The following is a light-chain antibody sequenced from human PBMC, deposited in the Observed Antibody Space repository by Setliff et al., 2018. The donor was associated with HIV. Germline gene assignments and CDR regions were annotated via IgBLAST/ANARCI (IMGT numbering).Light chain of an antibody. CDR3: QVWDNNSDHVV. CDR2: DDS. CDR1: NIGGKS. V-gene: IGLV3-21*03. J-gene: IGLJ2*01. Sequence: LTQPPSVSVAPGKTAKITCGGNNIGGKSVHWYQQKPGQAPVLVVYDDSDRPSGIPERFSGSNSGNTATLTISGVEAGDEADYYCQVWDNNSDHVVFGGGTKVTVL.